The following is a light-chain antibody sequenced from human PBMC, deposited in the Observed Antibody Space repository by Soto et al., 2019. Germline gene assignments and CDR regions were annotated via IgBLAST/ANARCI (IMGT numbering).Light chain of an antibody. V-gene: IGKV1-39*01. J-gene: IGKJ4*01. CDR3: QPTYISCPT. CDR2: SAS. Sequence: DIQMTQSPSSLSASVGDRVTITCRASETTANYLNWYQHKPGKAPKLLIHSASSLQSGVPSRFSARGSGTDFTLTINSLQPEDFETYSCQPTYISCPTLGGGTKVEIK. CDR1: ETTANY.